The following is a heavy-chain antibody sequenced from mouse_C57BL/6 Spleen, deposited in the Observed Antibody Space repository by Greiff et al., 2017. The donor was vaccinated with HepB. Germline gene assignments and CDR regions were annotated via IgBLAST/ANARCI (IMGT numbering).Heavy chain of an antibody. D-gene: IGHD2-2*01. CDR2: IHPNSGST. V-gene: IGHV1-64*01. J-gene: IGHJ1*03. Sequence: QVQLQQPGAELVKPGASVKLSCKASGYTFTSYWMHWVKQRPGQGLEWIGMIHPNSGSTNYNEKFKSKATLTVDKSSSTAYMQLSSLTSEDSAVYYCARDGYDAPLGFDVWGTGTTVTVSS. CDR3: ARDGYDAPLGFDV. CDR1: GYTFTSYW.